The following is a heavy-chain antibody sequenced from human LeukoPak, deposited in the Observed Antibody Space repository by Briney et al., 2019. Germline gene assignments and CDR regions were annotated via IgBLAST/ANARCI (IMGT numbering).Heavy chain of an antibody. D-gene: IGHD1-26*01. CDR3: ASAPTTDYYYGMDV. V-gene: IGHV3-53*01. CDR1: GFTVSSNY. J-gene: IGHJ6*04. CDR2: IYSGGST. Sequence: GGSLRLSCAASGFTVSSNYMSWVRQAPGKGLEWVSVIYSGGSTYYADSVKGRFTISRDNSKNKLYLQMNSLRAEDTAVYYCASAPTTDYYYGMDVWGKGTTVTVSS.